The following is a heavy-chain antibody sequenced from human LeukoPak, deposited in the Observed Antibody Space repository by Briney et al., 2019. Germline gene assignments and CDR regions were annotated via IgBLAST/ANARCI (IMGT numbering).Heavy chain of an antibody. CDR2: INWNGGST. CDR1: GFTFDDYG. Sequence: GGSLRLSCAASGFTFDDYGMSWVRQAPGKGLEWVSGINWNGGSTGYADSVKGRFTISRDNAKNSLYLQMNSLRAEDTAVYYCARVGFYDILTGYYPYYYYYMDVWGKGTTVTVSS. D-gene: IGHD3-9*01. V-gene: IGHV3-20*04. J-gene: IGHJ6*03. CDR3: ARVGFYDILTGYYPYYYYYMDV.